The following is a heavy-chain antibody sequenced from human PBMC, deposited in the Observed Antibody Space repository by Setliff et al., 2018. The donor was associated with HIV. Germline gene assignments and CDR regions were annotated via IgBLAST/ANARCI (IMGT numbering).Heavy chain of an antibody. J-gene: IGHJ6*03. CDR3: ARDHYYDIVTGYFGYMDV. D-gene: IGHD3-9*01. V-gene: IGHV4-59*11. Sequence: LSLTCSVSGGSISSHYWSWIRQSPGKGLEWIGYIYNNGRTNYNPSLKSRVTISVDTSKNQFSPKLSSVTAADTAVYYCARDHYYDIVTGYFGYMDVWGEGTAVTVSS. CDR2: IYNNGRT. CDR1: GGSISSHY.